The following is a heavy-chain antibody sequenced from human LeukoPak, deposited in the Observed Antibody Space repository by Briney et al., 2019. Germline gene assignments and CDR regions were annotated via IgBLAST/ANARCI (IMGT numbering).Heavy chain of an antibody. J-gene: IGHJ3*02. CDR2: ISSSSSYI. CDR1: GFTFSSYS. Sequence: PGGSLRLSCAASGFTFSSYSMNWVRQAPGKGLEWVSSISSSSSYIYYADSVKGRFTISRDNAKNSLYLQMNSLRAEDTAVYYCARDNCSSTSCYLDAFDIWGQGTMVTVSS. D-gene: IGHD2-2*01. CDR3: ARDNCSSTSCYLDAFDI. V-gene: IGHV3-21*01.